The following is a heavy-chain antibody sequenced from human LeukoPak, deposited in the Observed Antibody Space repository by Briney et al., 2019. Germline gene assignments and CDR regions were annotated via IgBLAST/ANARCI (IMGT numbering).Heavy chain of an antibody. V-gene: IGHV3-30-3*01. Sequence: GGSLRLSCAASGFTFSSYAMHWVRQPPGKGLEWLAVISYDGSNKYYADSVKGRFTISRDNSKNTLYLQMNSLRAEDTAVYYCARDLPYYYDSSGYYPDYWGQGTLVTVSS. D-gene: IGHD3-22*01. J-gene: IGHJ4*02. CDR2: ISYDGSNK. CDR1: GFTFSSYA. CDR3: ARDLPYYYDSSGYYPDY.